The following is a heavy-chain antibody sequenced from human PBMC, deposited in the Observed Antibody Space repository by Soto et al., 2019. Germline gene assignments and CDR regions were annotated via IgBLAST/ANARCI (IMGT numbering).Heavy chain of an antibody. V-gene: IGHV4-59*01. CDR3: ARDAGIVGAYYFDY. Sequence: QVQLLESGPGLVKPSGTLSLTCNVSDDSISSYYWNWIRQPPGQGLEWIGYVYFSGNTKYNTSLESRVKISVDTSTNQFSLKLTSVTAADTAVYYCARDAGIVGAYYFDYWGRGILVTVSS. D-gene: IGHD1-26*01. J-gene: IGHJ4*02. CDR1: DDSISSYY. CDR2: VYFSGNT.